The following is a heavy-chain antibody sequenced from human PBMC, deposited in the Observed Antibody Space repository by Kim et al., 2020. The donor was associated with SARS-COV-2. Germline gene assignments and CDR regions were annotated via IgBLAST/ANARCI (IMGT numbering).Heavy chain of an antibody. V-gene: IGHV3-11*01. Sequence: GGALRLSCAASGFTFSDYYMSWIRQAPGKGLEWVSYISSSGSTIYYADSVKGRFTISRDNAKNSLYLQMNSLRAEDTAVYYCARDHHHDILTGYYTLGAVDIWGQGTMFTVSS. CDR1: GFTFSDYY. D-gene: IGHD3-9*01. J-gene: IGHJ3*02. CDR3: ARDHHHDILTGYYTLGAVDI. CDR2: ISSSGSTI.